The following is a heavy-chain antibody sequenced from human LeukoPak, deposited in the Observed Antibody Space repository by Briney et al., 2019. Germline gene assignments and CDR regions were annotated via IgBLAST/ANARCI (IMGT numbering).Heavy chain of an antibody. J-gene: IGHJ6*02. CDR3: TRRGSGNGGTYAGMDV. D-gene: IGHD1-26*01. V-gene: IGHV4-39*01. CDR1: GGSISSDVHY. Sequence: SETLSLTCTVAGGSISSDVHYWDWIRQAPGKGLEWIGSLLYNGNTWYNPSLGSRVTISVDTSENQFSLRLTSVNAADTALYLCTRRGSGNGGTYAGMDVWGPGTSVTVSS. CDR2: LLYNGNT.